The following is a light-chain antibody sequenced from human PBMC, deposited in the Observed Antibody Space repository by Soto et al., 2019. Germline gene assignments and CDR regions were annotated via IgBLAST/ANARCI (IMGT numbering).Light chain of an antibody. Sequence: DIQMTQSPTSLSASVGDRVTITCRASQDIRNFVAWYQQKPGKAPKLLIYAASTLQSGVPSRFSGSGSGTDFTLSSKHLEPEDVENCSCQNYCSVPVFGPGTKVEIK. V-gene: IGKV1-27*01. CDR3: QNYCSVPV. J-gene: IGKJ1*01. CDR2: AAS. CDR1: QDIRNF.